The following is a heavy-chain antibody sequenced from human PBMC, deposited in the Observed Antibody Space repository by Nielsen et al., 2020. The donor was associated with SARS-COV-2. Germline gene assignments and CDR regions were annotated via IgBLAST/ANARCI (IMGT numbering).Heavy chain of an antibody. Sequence: GGSLRLSCAASGFTFSSYAMHWVRQAPGKGLEWVAVISYDGSNKYYADSVKGRFTISRDNAKNSLYLQMNSLRAEDTAVYYCARDRITMRACDYWGQGTLVTVSS. D-gene: IGHD3-22*01. J-gene: IGHJ4*02. CDR1: GFTFSSYA. CDR2: ISYDGSNK. V-gene: IGHV3-30-3*01. CDR3: ARDRITMRACDY.